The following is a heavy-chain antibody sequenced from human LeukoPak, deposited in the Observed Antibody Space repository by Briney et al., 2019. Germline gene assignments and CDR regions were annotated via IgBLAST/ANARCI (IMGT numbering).Heavy chain of an antibody. CDR2: INPNSGGT. V-gene: IGHV1-2*02. CDR1: GYTFTGYY. CDR3: ARDSVAAAVIYYYYMDV. Sequence: ASVKVSCKASGYTFTGYYMHWVRQAPGQGLEWMGWINPNSGGTNYAQKFQGRVTMTRDTSISTAYMELSRLRSDDTAVYYCARDSVAAAVIYYYYMDVWGKGTTVTVSS. J-gene: IGHJ6*03. D-gene: IGHD6-13*01.